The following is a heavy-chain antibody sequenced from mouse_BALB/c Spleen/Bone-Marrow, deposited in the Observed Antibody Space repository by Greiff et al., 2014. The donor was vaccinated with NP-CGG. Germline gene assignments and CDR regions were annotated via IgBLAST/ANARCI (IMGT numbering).Heavy chain of an antibody. J-gene: IGHJ4*01. Sequence: EVMLVESGGGLVQPGGSLKLSCATSGFTFSDYYMYWVRQTPEKRLEWVAYISNGGGSTYYPDTVKGRFTISRDNAKNTLYLQMSRLKSEDTAMYYCARKGGTEYYAMDYWGQGTSVTVSS. V-gene: IGHV5-12*02. CDR1: GFTFSDYY. D-gene: IGHD3-3*01. CDR2: ISNGGGST. CDR3: ARKGGTEYYAMDY.